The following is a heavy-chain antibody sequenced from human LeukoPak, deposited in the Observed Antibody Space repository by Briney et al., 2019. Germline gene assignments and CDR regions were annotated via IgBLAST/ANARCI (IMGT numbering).Heavy chain of an antibody. Sequence: SVKVSCKASGGTFSSYAISWVRQAPGQGLEWMGGIIPIFGTANYAQKFQGRVTITADKSTSTAYMELSSLRSEDTAVYYCARDRSSSSGFYLKDPWGQGTLVTVSS. D-gene: IGHD6-13*01. CDR2: IIPIFGTA. CDR1: GGTFSSYA. CDR3: ARDRSSSSGFYLKDP. J-gene: IGHJ5*02. V-gene: IGHV1-69*06.